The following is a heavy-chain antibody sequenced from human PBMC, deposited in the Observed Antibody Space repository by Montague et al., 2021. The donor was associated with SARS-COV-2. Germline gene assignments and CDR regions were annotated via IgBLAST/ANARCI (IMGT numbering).Heavy chain of an antibody. D-gene: IGHD3-3*01. Sequence: SETLSLTCAVYGGPLSGYYWAWIRQTPAKGLEWIGEINHSGSTNYNPSLKSRLTISVDTSKKQFSLKLNSMTAADTAVYYCARGADYDFWSGFLRYKWFDPRGLGTPVTVSS. V-gene: IGHV4-34*01. J-gene: IGHJ5*02. CDR1: GGPLSGYY. CDR2: INHSGST. CDR3: ARGADYDFWSGFLRYKWFDP.